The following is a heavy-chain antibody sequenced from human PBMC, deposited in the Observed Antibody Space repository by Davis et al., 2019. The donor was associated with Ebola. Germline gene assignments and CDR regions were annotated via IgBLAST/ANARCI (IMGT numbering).Heavy chain of an antibody. CDR1: GFTFSAYA. CDR2: TDSGGHST. V-gene: IGHV3-23*01. D-gene: IGHD2-21*01. J-gene: IGHJ4*02. CDR3: ARARCGGDCRSFDY. Sequence: GGSLRLSCAASGFTFSAYAMTWFRHAPGSGLEWVSTTDSGGHSTYYADSVKGRLTISRDNSRDTLFLQMVSLGAEDTAVYYCARARCGGDCRSFDYWGQGTLVTVSS.